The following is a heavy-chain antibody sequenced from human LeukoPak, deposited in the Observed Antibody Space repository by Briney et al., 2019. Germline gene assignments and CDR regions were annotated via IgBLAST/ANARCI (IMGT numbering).Heavy chain of an antibody. V-gene: IGHV4-34*01. D-gene: IGHD3-10*01. CDR2: INHSGST. J-gene: IGHJ4*02. CDR1: GGSFSGYY. CDR3: ATRFSMVRGVIPYFDY. Sequence: PSETLSLTCAVYGGSFSGYYWSWIRQPPGKGLEWIGEINHSGSTNCNPSLKSRVSISVDTSKNQFSLKLSSVTAADTAVYYCATRFSMVRGVIPYFDYWGQGTLVTVSS.